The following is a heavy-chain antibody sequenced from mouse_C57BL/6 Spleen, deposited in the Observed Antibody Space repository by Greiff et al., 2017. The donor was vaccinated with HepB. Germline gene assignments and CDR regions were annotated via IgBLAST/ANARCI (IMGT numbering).Heavy chain of an antibody. CDR1: GFTFSDYY. Sequence: EVHLVESEGGLVQPGSSMKLSCTASGFTFSDYYMAWVRQVPEKGLEWVANINYDGSSTYYLDSLKSRFIISRDNAKNILYLQMSSLKSEDTATYYCARVGGYYGDFDVWGTGTTVTVSS. J-gene: IGHJ1*03. D-gene: IGHD1-1*02. V-gene: IGHV5-16*01. CDR3: ARVGGYYGDFDV. CDR2: INYDGSST.